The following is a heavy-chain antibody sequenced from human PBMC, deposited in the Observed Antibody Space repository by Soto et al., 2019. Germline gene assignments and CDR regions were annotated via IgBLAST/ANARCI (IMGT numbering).Heavy chain of an antibody. CDR1: GGSISSYY. J-gene: IGHJ3*02. Sequence: SETLSLTCTVSGGSISSYYWSWIRQPPGKGLEWIGYIYYSGSTNYNPSLKSRVTISVDTSKNQFSLKLSSVTAADTAVYYCASAKAAADAFDIWGQGTMVTVSS. CDR2: IYYSGST. CDR3: ASAKAAADAFDI. D-gene: IGHD6-13*01. V-gene: IGHV4-59*01.